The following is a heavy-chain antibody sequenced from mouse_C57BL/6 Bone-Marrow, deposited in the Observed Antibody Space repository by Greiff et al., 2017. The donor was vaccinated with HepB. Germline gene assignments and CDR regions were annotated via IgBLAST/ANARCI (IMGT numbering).Heavy chain of an antibody. D-gene: IGHD2-4*01. V-gene: IGHV1-26*01. CDR1: GYTFTDYY. J-gene: IGHJ1*03. CDR3: ARWLYDYDEGYFDV. CDR2: INPNNGGT. Sequence: EVQLQQSGPEPVKPGASVKISCKASGYTFTDYYMNWVKQSHGKSLEWIGDINPNNGGTSYNQKFKGKATLTVDKSSSTAYMELRSLTSEDSAVYYCARWLYDYDEGYFDVWGTGTTVTVSS.